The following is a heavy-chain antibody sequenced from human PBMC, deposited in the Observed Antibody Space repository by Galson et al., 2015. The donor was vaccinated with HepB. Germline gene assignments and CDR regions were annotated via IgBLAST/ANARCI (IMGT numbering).Heavy chain of an antibody. D-gene: IGHD5-18*01. CDR3: ARDFAILFYNYGYSN. Sequence: SLRLSCAASGFTFSNYWLTWVRQAPGKGLEWVANIKQDGSENYYVDSVKGRFTISRDNAKNILYLQMNSLRVEDTAMYYCARDFAILFYNYGYSNWGQGTLVTVSS. V-gene: IGHV3-7*03. J-gene: IGHJ4*02. CDR1: GFTFSNYW. CDR2: IKQDGSEN.